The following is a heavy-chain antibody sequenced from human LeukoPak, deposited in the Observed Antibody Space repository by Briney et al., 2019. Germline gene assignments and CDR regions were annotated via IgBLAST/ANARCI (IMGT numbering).Heavy chain of an antibody. CDR1: VDSISTYY. CDR2: IFNSGST. D-gene: IGHD6-6*01. Sequence: SETLSLTCTVSVDSISTYYWTWIRQPPGKGLEWVGYIFNSGSTNYNPSLKSRVTLSIDTSRKQLSLKLNSVTAADTAVYYCARSAYSSSPFDYWGQGTLVTVSS. J-gene: IGHJ4*02. CDR3: ARSAYSSSPFDY. V-gene: IGHV4-59*12.